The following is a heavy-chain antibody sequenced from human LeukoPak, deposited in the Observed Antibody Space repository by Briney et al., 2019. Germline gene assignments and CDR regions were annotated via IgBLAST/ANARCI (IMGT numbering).Heavy chain of an antibody. J-gene: IGHJ4*02. V-gene: IGHV4-4*09. CDR3: ARGSATYYYDSSGYYPGGYFDY. D-gene: IGHD3-22*01. CDR2: IYTSGST. CDR1: GGSISSYY. Sequence: SETLSLTCTVSGGSISSYYWSWIRQPPGKGLEWIGYIYTSGSTNYNPSLKSRVTISVDTSKNQFSLKLSSVTAADTAVYYCARGSATYYYDSSGYYPGGYFDYWGQGTLVTVSS.